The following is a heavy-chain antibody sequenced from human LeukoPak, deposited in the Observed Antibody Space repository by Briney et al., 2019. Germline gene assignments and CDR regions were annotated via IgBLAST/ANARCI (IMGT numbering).Heavy chain of an antibody. J-gene: IGHJ4*02. CDR2: ISGSGGST. CDR3: TKETTVTNTGFDS. D-gene: IGHD4-11*01. CDR1: GFTFSSYA. Sequence: GGSLRLFCAASGFTFSSYAMSWVRQAPGKGLEWVSAISGSGGSTYYADSVKGRFTISRDNSKNTLYLQMNSLRAEDTALYYCTKETTVTNTGFDSWGQGTLVTVSS. V-gene: IGHV3-23*01.